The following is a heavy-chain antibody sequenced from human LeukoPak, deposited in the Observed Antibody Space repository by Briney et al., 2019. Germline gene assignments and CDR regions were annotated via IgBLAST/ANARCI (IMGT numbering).Heavy chain of an antibody. D-gene: IGHD1-26*01. CDR2: ISGSGGGT. J-gene: IGHJ4*02. V-gene: IGHV3-23*01. Sequence: PGGSLRLSCAASGFTFSSYAMSWVRQAPGKGLEWVSPISGSGGGTDYADSVKGRFTISRDNSKNTLYLQMNSLRAEDTALYYCAKARSNREYYFDSWGQGTLVTVSS. CDR3: AKARSNREYYFDS. CDR1: GFTFSSYA.